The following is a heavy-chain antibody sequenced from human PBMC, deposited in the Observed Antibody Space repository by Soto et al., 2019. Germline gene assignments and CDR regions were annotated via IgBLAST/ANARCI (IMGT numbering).Heavy chain of an antibody. CDR1: GFTFSDNY. CDR3: ARDLGYYESDGYFDY. D-gene: IGHD3-22*01. Sequence: GGSLRLSCAASGFTFSDNYMSWIRQAPGKGLEWVSYISSSGSIIYCADSVKGRFTISRDNAKNSLYLQMNSLRAEDTAVYYCARDLGYYESDGYFDYWGQGALVTVSS. V-gene: IGHV3-11*01. CDR2: ISSSGSII. J-gene: IGHJ4*02.